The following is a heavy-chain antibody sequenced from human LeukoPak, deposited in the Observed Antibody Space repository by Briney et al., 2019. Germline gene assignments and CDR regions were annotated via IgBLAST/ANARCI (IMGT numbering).Heavy chain of an antibody. J-gene: IGHJ4*02. CDR3: ARDYYDSSGYYSGFDY. D-gene: IGHD3-22*01. V-gene: IGHV4-4*07. Sequence: SETLSLTCLVSGGPMSSHYWSWIRQPAGKGLQWIGRMYTDGSTNYNPSLKSRVTMSIDTSKRQFSLSLSSVTAADTAVYYCARDYYDSSGYYSGFDYWGQGTLVTVSS. CDR2: MYTDGST. CDR1: GGPMSSHY.